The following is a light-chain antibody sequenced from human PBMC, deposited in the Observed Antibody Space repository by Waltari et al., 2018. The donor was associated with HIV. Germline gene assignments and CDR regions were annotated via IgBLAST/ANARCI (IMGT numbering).Light chain of an antibody. J-gene: IGKJ1*01. CDR1: HSVGIN. Sequence: EMVVTQSPATVSVSLGDRVTLSCRASHSVGINLAWYQQKPGQAPRLLIYGASTRGTDIPGRFSGSGSGTDFTLTISSLQSEDSAVYYCQQYSNRPPWTFGQGTKVEI. CDR2: GAS. CDR3: QQYSNRPPWT. V-gene: IGKV3-15*01.